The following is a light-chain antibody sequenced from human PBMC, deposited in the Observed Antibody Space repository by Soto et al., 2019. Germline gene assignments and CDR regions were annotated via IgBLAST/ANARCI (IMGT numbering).Light chain of an antibody. Sequence: QAVVTQPPSVSGAPGQRVTISCTGSTSNIGAGFDVHWYQHLPGTAPKLLIYGNTDRPSGVPDRFSGSKSGTSASLAITGLQAEDEADYYCQSYDSSLNDYVVFGGGTKVTVL. CDR2: GNT. J-gene: IGLJ2*01. V-gene: IGLV1-40*01. CDR1: TSNIGAGFD. CDR3: QSYDSSLNDYVV.